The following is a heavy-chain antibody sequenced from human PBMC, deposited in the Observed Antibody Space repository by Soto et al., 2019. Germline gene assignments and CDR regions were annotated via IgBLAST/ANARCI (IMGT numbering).Heavy chain of an antibody. D-gene: IGHD2-8*01. V-gene: IGHV4-31*03. J-gene: IGHJ5*02. CDR1: GGSISSGGYY. CDR2: IYYSGST. CDR3: ATVHCTNGVCPSVNWFDP. Sequence: SETLSLTCTVSGGSISSGGYYWSWIRQHPGKGLEWIGYIYYSGSTYYNPSLKSRVTISVDTSKNQFSLKLSSVTAADTAVYYCATVHCTNGVCPSVNWFDPWGQGTLVTVSS.